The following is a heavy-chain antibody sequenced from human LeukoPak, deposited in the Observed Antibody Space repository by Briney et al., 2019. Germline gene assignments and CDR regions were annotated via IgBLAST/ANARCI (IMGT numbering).Heavy chain of an antibody. V-gene: IGHV3-21*05. Sequence: GGSLRLSCAASGFTFSSYWMTWVRQAPGKGLEWISYISSNSNYTNYADSVKGRFTISRDNAKNSLFLQMNSLRAEDTAVYYCARRDDWFNFDYWGQGTLVTVSS. CDR3: ARRDDWFNFDY. CDR1: GFTFSSYW. J-gene: IGHJ4*02. D-gene: IGHD3-9*01. CDR2: ISSNSNYT.